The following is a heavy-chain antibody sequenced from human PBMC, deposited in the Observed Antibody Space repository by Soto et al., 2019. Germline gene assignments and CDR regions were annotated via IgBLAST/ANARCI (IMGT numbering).Heavy chain of an antibody. CDR1: GFTFSSYS. D-gene: IGHD3-22*01. CDR3: ARDLRGMAYDSSGYYSRLDAFDI. CDR2: ICIISSTI. V-gene: IGHV3-48*02. J-gene: IGHJ3*02. Sequence: GGSLRLSCEASGFTFSSYSMNWVRQAPGKGLEWVSYICIISSTIYYADSVKGRFTISRDNAKNSLYLQMNSLRDEDTAVYYCARDLRGMAYDSSGYYSRLDAFDIWGQGTMVTVSS.